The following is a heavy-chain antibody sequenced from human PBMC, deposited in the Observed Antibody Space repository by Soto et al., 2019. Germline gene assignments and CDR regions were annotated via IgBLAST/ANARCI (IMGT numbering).Heavy chain of an antibody. Sequence: GGSLRLSCAASGFTFSSYGMHWVRQAPGKGLEWVAVIWYDGSNKYYADSVKGRFTISRGNSKNSLYLQMNSLRAEDTAVYYCARDQGGSYSGGSDYWGQGTLVTVS. V-gene: IGHV3-33*01. CDR3: ARDQGGSYSGGSDY. J-gene: IGHJ4*02. CDR1: GFTFSSYG. CDR2: IWYDGSNK. D-gene: IGHD1-26*01.